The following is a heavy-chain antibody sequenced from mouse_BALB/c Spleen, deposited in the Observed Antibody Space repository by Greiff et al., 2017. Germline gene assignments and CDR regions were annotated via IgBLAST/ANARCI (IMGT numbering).Heavy chain of an antibody. J-gene: IGHJ4*01. Sequence: QVQLKESGPGLVAPSQSLSITCTVSGFSLTSYDISWIRQPPGKGLEWLGVIWTGGGTNYNSAFMSRLSISKDNSKSQVFLKMNSLQTDDTAIYYCVRTSDYYGSSLYAMDYWGQGTSVTVSS. V-gene: IGHV2-9-2*01. D-gene: IGHD1-1*01. CDR1: GFSLTSYD. CDR2: IWTGGGT. CDR3: VRTSDYYGSSLYAMDY.